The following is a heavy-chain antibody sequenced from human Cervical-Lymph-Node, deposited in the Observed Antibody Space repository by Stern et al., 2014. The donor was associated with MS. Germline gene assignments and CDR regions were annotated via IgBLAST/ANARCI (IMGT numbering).Heavy chain of an antibody. CDR2: ISYDGNNK. J-gene: IGHJ4*02. Sequence: VQLVESGGGVVQPGRSLRLSCAASGFTFSNYGMHWVRQAPGKGLEWVAVISYDGNNKYYADSVKGRFTISRDNSKNNLYLQMNSLRAEDTAVYYCAKVEVATITYYFDYWGPGTLVTVSS. CDR1: GFTFSNYG. V-gene: IGHV3-30*18. D-gene: IGHD5-24*01. CDR3: AKVEVATITYYFDY.